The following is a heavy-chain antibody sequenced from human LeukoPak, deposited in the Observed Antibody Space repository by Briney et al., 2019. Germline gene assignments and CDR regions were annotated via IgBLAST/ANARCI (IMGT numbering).Heavy chain of an antibody. Sequence: SVKVSCKASGGTFSSYAISWVRQAPGQGLEWMGRIIPILGIANYAQKFQGRVTITADKSTSTAYMELSSLRSEDTAVYYCADSDYGGNPGVDYWGQGTLVTVSS. CDR1: GGTFSSYA. CDR3: ADSDYGGNPGVDY. V-gene: IGHV1-69*04. J-gene: IGHJ4*02. D-gene: IGHD4-23*01. CDR2: IIPILGIA.